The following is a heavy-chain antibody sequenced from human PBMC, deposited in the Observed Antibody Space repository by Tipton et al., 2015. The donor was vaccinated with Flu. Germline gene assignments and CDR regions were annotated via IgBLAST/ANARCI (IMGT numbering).Heavy chain of an antibody. CDR3: ATLTGDDY. V-gene: IGHV3-48*03. J-gene: IGHJ4*02. CDR1: GFTFSSYE. CDR2: ISSSGSTI. Sequence: QLVQSGGGLVQPGGSLRLSCAASGFTFSSYEMNWVRQAPGKGLEWLSYISSSGSTISYADSVRGRFIISRDNAKNSLYLQMNSLRAEDTALYYCATLTGDDYWGQGDLVTVSS. D-gene: IGHD7-27*01.